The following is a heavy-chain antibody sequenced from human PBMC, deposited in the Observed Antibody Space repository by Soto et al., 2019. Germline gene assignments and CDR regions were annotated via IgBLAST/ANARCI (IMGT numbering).Heavy chain of an antibody. CDR2: INAGNGNT. CDR3: ARGAGRFSGWYYFDY. Sequence: ASVKVSCKASGYTFTSYAMHWVRQAPGQRLEWMGWINAGNGNTKYSQKFQGRVTITGDTSASTAYMELSSLRSDDTAVYYCARGAGRFSGWYYFDYWGQGTLVTVSS. CDR1: GYTFTSYA. J-gene: IGHJ4*02. V-gene: IGHV1-3*01. D-gene: IGHD6-19*01.